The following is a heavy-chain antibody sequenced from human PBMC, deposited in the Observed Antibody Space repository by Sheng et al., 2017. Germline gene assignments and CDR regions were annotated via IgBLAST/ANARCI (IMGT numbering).Heavy chain of an antibody. CDR3: ARGEVHFDS. CDR2: LVIVVVS. D-gene: IGHD1-26*01. Sequence: VQLVVSGGGLVKPGGSLRLSCAASGFTFSTYSMNWVRQAPGKGLEWVSSPLVIVVVSHTSRLTEGPVHHLQRQRQNSLFLQMNSLRAEDTAVYYCARGEVHFDSWGQGTLVTVS. J-gene: IGHJ4*02. CDR1: GFTFSTYS. V-gene: IGHV3-21*02.